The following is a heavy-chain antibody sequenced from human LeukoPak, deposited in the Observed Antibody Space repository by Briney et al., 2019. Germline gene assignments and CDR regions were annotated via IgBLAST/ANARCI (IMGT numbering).Heavy chain of an antibody. CDR2: INPDSGGT. J-gene: IGHJ4*02. V-gene: IGHV1-2*02. CDR1: GYTFTDYY. CDR3: ARGDYYDSRGFRW. D-gene: IGHD3-22*01. Sequence: ASVKVSCKASGYTFTDYYMHWVRQAPGQGPEWMGWINPDSGGTNYAQKFQGRVTMTRNTSISTAWMELSRLRSDDTAVYYCARGDYYDSRGFRWWGQGTLVTVSS.